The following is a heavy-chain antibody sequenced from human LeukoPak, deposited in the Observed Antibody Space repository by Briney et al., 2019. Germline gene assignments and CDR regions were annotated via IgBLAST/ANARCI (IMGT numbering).Heavy chain of an antibody. CDR2: IIPILGIA. D-gene: IGHD5-18*01. CDR3: ARDGYTTAYAFDI. V-gene: IGHV1-69*04. CDR1: GGTFSSYA. Sequence: SVKVSCKASGGTFSSYAISWVRQAPGQGLEWMGRIIPILGIANYAQKFQGRVTITADKYTSTAYMELSSLRSEDTAVYYCARDGYTTAYAFDIWGQGTMVTVSS. J-gene: IGHJ3*02.